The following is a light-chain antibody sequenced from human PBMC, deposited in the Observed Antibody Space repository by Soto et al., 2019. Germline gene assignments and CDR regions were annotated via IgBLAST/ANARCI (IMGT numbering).Light chain of an antibody. Sequence: QSALTQPASVSGSPGQSITISCTGTSSDVGTYKYVSWYQQLPGKAPKLMIYEVSNRPSGVSNRFSGSKSGNTASLTISELQAEDEADYYGSSYTSRSTPVFGGGTKLTVL. J-gene: IGLJ2*01. V-gene: IGLV2-14*01. CDR1: SSDVGTYKY. CDR2: EVS. CDR3: SSYTSRSTPV.